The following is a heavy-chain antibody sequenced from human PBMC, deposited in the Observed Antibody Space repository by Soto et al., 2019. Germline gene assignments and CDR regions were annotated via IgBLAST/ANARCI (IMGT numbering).Heavy chain of an antibody. Sequence: PGGSLRLSCAASGFTFSNYVMHWVRQAPGKGLEWVAVISFDGSNKYYADSVKGRYTISRDNSKNTLYLQMNSLRAEDTAVYYCAKEEEPYCRGDCYLSSWGQGTLVTVSS. V-gene: IGHV3-30*18. CDR2: ISFDGSNK. CDR1: GFTFSNYV. D-gene: IGHD2-21*02. J-gene: IGHJ5*02. CDR3: AKEEEPYCRGDCYLSS.